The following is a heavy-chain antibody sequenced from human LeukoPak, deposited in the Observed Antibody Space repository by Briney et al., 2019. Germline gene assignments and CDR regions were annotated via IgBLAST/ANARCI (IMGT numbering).Heavy chain of an antibody. V-gene: IGHV1-2*06. Sequence: ASVKVSCKASGYTFTGYYIHWVRQAPGQGLDWMGRINPNNGGTNYAQKFQGRVTMTRDMSMSTAYMELSRLRSDDTAVYYCAGEDNSSGYRPFNIWGQGTMVTVPS. CDR1: GYTFTGYY. CDR2: INPNNGGT. J-gene: IGHJ3*02. CDR3: AGEDNSSGYRPFNI. D-gene: IGHD3-22*01.